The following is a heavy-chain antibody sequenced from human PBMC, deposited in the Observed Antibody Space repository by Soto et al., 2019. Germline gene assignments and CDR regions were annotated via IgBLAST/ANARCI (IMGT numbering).Heavy chain of an antibody. J-gene: IGHJ4*02. CDR3: AKDVRSGYDSFDY. Sequence: GGSLRLSCAASGFTFSSYAMTWVRQTPGKGLEWVSAISGSDFSTYYADSVKGRFTISRDNSRNTLYLQMNSLRAEDTAVYYCAKDVRSGYDSFDYWGQGTLVTVSS. CDR1: GFTFSSYA. D-gene: IGHD5-12*01. V-gene: IGHV3-23*01. CDR2: ISGSDFST.